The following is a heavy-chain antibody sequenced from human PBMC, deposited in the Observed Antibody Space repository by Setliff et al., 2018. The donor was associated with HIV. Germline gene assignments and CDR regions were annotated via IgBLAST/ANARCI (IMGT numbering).Heavy chain of an antibody. Sequence: PSETLSLTCTVSGGSISSHYWSWIRQPPGKGLEWVGLIYYTGIPTYNPSLSSRVTISVDTSKNQFSLRLTSVTAADTAFYYCAREDGSNSHDTFEIWGQGRLVTVSS. CDR3: AREDGSNSHDTFEI. CDR2: IYYTGIP. CDR1: GGSISSHY. J-gene: IGHJ3*02. D-gene: IGHD1-1*01. V-gene: IGHV4-59*11.